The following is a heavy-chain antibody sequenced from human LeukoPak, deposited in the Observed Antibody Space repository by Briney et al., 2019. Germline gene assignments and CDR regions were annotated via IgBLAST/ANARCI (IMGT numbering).Heavy chain of an antibody. CDR3: AENYYDSSGNRRRAFDI. D-gene: IGHD3-22*01. CDR1: GFTFSSYS. V-gene: IGHV3-21*01. Sequence: PGGSLRLSCAASGFTFSSYSMNWVRQAPGKGLEWVSSISSSSSYIYYADSVKGRFTISRDNAKNSLYLQMNSLRAEDTAVYYCAENYYDSSGNRRRAFDIWGQGTMVTVSS. CDR2: ISSSSSYI. J-gene: IGHJ3*02.